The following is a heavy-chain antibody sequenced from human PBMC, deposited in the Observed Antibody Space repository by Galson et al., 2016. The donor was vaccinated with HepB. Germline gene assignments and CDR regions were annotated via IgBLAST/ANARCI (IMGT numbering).Heavy chain of an antibody. CDR2: ISYDGSNK. D-gene: IGHD2/OR15-2a*01. CDR3: ASEAPILAPTLDY. J-gene: IGHJ4*02. V-gene: IGHV3-30*03. Sequence: SLRLSCAASGFTFSSYGMHWVRQAPGKGLEWVAFISYDGSNKKYADSVKGRFTISRDNSKNTLYLQMNSLRAEDTAVYYCASEAPILAPTLDYWGQGALVTVSS. CDR1: GFTFSSYG.